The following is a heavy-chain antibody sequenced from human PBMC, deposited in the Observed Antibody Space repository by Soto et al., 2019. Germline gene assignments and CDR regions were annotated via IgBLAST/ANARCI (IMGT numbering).Heavy chain of an antibody. CDR2: ISGSGGST. CDR3: AKGSRGRYFDWLSLFDP. D-gene: IGHD3-9*01. CDR1: GFTFSSYA. Sequence: VQLLESGGGLVQPGGSLRLSCAASGFTFSSYAMSWVRQAPGKGLEWVSAISGSGGSTYYADSVKGRFTISRDNSKNTLYLQMNSLRAEDTAVYYCAKGSRGRYFDWLSLFDPWGQGTLVTVSS. J-gene: IGHJ5*02. V-gene: IGHV3-23*01.